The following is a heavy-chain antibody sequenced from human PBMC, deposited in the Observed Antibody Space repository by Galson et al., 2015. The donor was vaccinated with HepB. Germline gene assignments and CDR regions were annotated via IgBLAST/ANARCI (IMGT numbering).Heavy chain of an antibody. CDR2: ISYDGSNK. D-gene: IGHD2-15*01. V-gene: IGHV3-30*04. Sequence: SLRLSCAASGFTFSSYAMHWVRQAPGKGLEWVAVISYDGSNKYYADSVKGRFTISRDNSKNTLYLQMNSLRAEDTAVYYCARDLGYCSGGSCYVSDYWGQGTPVTVSS. J-gene: IGHJ4*02. CDR1: GFTFSSYA. CDR3: ARDLGYCSGGSCYVSDY.